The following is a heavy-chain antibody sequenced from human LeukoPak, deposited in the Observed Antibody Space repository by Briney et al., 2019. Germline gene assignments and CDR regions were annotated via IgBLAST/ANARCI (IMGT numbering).Heavy chain of an antibody. Sequence: ASVKVSCNYSGYTFTDYYLYWVRQAPGQGLEWMGWINPNRGATTPAQKFQDRVTMTRDTSISTGFMELNSVRSDDTAVYYCARGYEYGWYHPWGQGTLVTVSS. J-gene: IGHJ5*02. CDR1: GYTFTDYY. CDR2: INPNRGAT. D-gene: IGHD3-16*01. V-gene: IGHV1-2*02. CDR3: ARGYEYGWYHP.